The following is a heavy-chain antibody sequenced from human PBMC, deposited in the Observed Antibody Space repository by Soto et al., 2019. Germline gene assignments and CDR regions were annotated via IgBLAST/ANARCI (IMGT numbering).Heavy chain of an antibody. CDR1: GVTINSGDYF. D-gene: IGHD3-10*01. CDR3: ARSPSLVRYYGSGSYPFDY. V-gene: IGHV4-30-4*01. CDR2: IYYSGST. J-gene: IGHJ4*02. Sequence: SETLSLTCSVSGVTINSGDYFWSWIRQPPGKGLEWIGYIYYSGSTYYNPSLKSRVTISVDTSKNQFSLKLSSVTAADTAVYYCARSPSLVRYYGSGSYPFDYWGQGTLVTVSS.